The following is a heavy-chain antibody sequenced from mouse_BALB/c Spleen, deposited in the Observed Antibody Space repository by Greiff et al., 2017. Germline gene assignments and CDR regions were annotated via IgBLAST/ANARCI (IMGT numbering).Heavy chain of an antibody. Sequence: EVQLVESGAELVKPGASVKLSCTASGFNIKDTYMHWVKQRPEQGLEWIGRIDPANGNTKYDPKFQGKATITADTSSNTAYLQLSSLTSEDTAVYYCVSYYYGSSTWFAYWGQGTLVTVSA. V-gene: IGHV14-3*02. CDR3: VSYYYGSSTWFAY. CDR2: IDPANGNT. D-gene: IGHD1-1*01. CDR1: GFNIKDTY. J-gene: IGHJ3*01.